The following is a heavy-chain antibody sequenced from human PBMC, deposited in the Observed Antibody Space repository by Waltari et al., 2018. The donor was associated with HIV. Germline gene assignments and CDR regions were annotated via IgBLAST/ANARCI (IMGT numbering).Heavy chain of an antibody. V-gene: IGHV7-4-1*02. CDR2: IHTNTGNP. J-gene: IGHJ5*02. CDR3: ARAVSPNWFDP. CDR1: GYSFTTYS. Sequence: QVQLVQSGSELKKPGASVKVSCKASGYSFTTYSITWRRQAPGQGLEWMGWIHTNTGNPTYAQGFTGRFVFSLDTSVSTAYLQISSLKAEDTAVYYCARAVSPNWFDPWGQGTLVAVSS.